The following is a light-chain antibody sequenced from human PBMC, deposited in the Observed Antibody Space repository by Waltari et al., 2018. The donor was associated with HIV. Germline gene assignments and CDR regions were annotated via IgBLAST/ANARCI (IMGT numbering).Light chain of an antibody. Sequence: DVVMTQSPLSLPVTLGQPASISCRSSQSLVYKDGNTYLNWFHQRPGQSPRRLIYKVSNRDSGVPDRFSGSGSGTDFTLKISRVEAEDVGVYYCILGTSWPYTFGQGTKLEIE. J-gene: IGKJ2*01. CDR1: QSLVYKDGNTY. CDR2: KVS. V-gene: IGKV2-30*01. CDR3: ILGTSWPYT.